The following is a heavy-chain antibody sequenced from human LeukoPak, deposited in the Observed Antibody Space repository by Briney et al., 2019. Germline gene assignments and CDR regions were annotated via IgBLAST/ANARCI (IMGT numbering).Heavy chain of an antibody. V-gene: IGHV4-4*07. CDR1: GGSISSYY. Sequence: PETLSLTCTVSGGSISSYYWSWIRQPAGKGLEWIGRIYTSGSTNYNPSLKSRVTMSVDTSKNQFSLKLSSVTAADTAVYYCARHAPYRLPYSSGWYVPADYYYYMDVWGKGTTVTVSS. CDR2: IYTSGST. D-gene: IGHD6-19*01. J-gene: IGHJ6*03. CDR3: ARHAPYRLPYSSGWYVPADYYYYMDV.